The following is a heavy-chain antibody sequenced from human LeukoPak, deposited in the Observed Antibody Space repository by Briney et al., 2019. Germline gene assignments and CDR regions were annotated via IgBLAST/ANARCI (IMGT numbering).Heavy chain of an antibody. CDR1: GYTFSDYY. J-gene: IGHJ5*01. CDR3: ARDAEYGSGSMWLLDP. Sequence: ASVKACCKAAGYTFSDYYIHWVRPSPGQGDEWRGWITNKGASNKYAQQCQCRVTMPRDTSINTAYMELSRLTSDDTAIYYCARDAEYGSGSMWLLDPWGQGTQVTVSS. V-gene: IGHV1-2*02. D-gene: IGHD3-10*01. CDR2: ITNKGASN.